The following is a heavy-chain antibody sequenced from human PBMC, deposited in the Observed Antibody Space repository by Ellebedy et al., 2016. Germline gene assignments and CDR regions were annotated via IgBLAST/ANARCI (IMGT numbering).Heavy chain of an antibody. Sequence: GGSLRLXCAASGFTFSNYGMHWVRQPPGKGLEWVAVIWYDGSNKYYEASVKGRFTISRDNSKNTLHLQMNSLRAEDTAVYYCARDLGYYKFESWGQGTLVTVSS. V-gene: IGHV3-33*01. D-gene: IGHD1-26*01. CDR3: ARDLGYYKFES. CDR2: IWYDGSNK. J-gene: IGHJ4*02. CDR1: GFTFSNYG.